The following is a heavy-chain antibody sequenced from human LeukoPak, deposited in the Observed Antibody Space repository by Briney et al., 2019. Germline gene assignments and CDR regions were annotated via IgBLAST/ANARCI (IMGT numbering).Heavy chain of an antibody. J-gene: IGHJ4*02. CDR3: ARDLGYDDSTTHFDY. CDR2: ISAYNGNT. CDR1: GYTFTSYG. Sequence: ASVKVSCKASGYTFTSYGISWVRQAPGQGLEWMGWISAYNGNTNYAQKLQGRVTMTTDTSTSTAYMELRSLRSDDTAVYYCARDLGYDDSTTHFDYWGQGTLVTVSS. V-gene: IGHV1-18*01. D-gene: IGHD3-22*01.